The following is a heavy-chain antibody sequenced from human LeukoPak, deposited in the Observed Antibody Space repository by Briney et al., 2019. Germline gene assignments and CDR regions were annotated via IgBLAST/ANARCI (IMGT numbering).Heavy chain of an antibody. CDR2: IYPDDSDT. Sequence: GESLKISCKGSGYSFTSYWIAWVRQMPGKGLEWMGIIYPDDSDTRYSPSFQGQVTITADKSISTAYLQWSSLKASDNAMYYCARQRRSSGWPNDYWGQETLVTVSS. J-gene: IGHJ4*02. CDR1: GYSFTSYW. V-gene: IGHV5-51*01. D-gene: IGHD6-19*01. CDR3: ARQRRSSGWPNDY.